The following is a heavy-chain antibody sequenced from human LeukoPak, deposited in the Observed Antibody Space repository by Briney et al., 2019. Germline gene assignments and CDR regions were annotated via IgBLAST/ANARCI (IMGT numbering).Heavy chain of an antibody. CDR3: AKDRYGGNSVWFDP. Sequence: GRSLRLSCADSGFTFSSHAMSWVRQAPGKGLEWVSAISGSGGSTYYADSVKGRFTISRDNSKNTLYLQMNSLRAEDTAVYYCAKDRYGGNSVWFDPWGQGTLVTVSS. CDR1: GFTFSSHA. J-gene: IGHJ5*02. V-gene: IGHV3-23*01. D-gene: IGHD4-23*01. CDR2: ISGSGGST.